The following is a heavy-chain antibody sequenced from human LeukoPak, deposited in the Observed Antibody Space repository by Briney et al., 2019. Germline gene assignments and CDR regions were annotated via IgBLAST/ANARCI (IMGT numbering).Heavy chain of an antibody. CDR2: IYYGGST. V-gene: IGHV4-59*01. Sequence: PSETLSLTCTVSGGSITSYYWSWIRQPPGKGLEWIGYIYYGGSTNYNPSLKSRVTISVDTSKNQFSLKLSSVTAADTAVYYCARDRSLDYWGQGTLVTVSS. CDR3: ARDRSLDY. CDR1: GGSITSYY. J-gene: IGHJ4*02.